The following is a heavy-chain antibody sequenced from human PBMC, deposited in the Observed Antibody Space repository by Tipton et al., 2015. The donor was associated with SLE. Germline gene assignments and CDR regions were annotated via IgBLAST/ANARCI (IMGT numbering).Heavy chain of an antibody. V-gene: IGHV1-69*01. CDR2: IIPIFGTA. D-gene: IGHD3-22*01. CDR3: ARRLRTYYYDSSGYYGDY. CDR1: GGTFSSYA. J-gene: IGHJ4*02. Sequence: QLVQSGAEVKKPGSSVKVSCKASGGTFSSYAISWVRQAPGQGLEWMGGIIPIFGTANYAQKFQGRVTITADESTSTAYMELSSLRSEDTAVYYCARRLRTYYYDSSGYYGDYWGQGTLVTVSS.